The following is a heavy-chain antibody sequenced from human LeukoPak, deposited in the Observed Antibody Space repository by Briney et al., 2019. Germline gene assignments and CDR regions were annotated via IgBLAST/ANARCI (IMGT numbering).Heavy chain of an antibody. J-gene: IGHJ4*02. Sequence: PSETLSLTSTVSGGSISSYYWSWIRQPPGKGLEWIGYIYYSGSTNYNPSLKSRVTISVDTSKNQFSLKLSSVTAADTAVYYCARSTYDYEDYWGQGTLVTVSS. CDR3: ARSTYDYEDY. CDR1: GGSISSYY. CDR2: IYYSGST. V-gene: IGHV4-59*01. D-gene: IGHD4-17*01.